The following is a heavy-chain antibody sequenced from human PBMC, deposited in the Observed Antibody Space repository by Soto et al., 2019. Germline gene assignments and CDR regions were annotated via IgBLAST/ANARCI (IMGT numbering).Heavy chain of an antibody. Sequence: ASVKVSCKVSGYTLTELSMHWVRQAPGKGLEWMGRFDPEDGETIYAQKFQGRVTMTKDTSTNTVYMELSSLRSEDTAVYYCARAGMVLDTRNWFDPWGQGTLVTVS. CDR1: GYTLTELS. CDR3: ARAGMVLDTRNWFDP. J-gene: IGHJ5*02. V-gene: IGHV1-24*01. D-gene: IGHD3-10*01. CDR2: FDPEDGET.